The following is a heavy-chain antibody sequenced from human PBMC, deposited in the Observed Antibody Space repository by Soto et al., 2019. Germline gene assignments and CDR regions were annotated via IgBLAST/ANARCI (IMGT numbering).Heavy chain of an antibody. D-gene: IGHD3-22*01. V-gene: IGHV3-30*18. CDR3: AKDSHYYDSSGYSGDYYYYGMDV. Sequence: GSLRLSCAASGFTFSSYGMHWVRQAPGKGLEWVAVISYDGSNKYYADSVKGRFTISRDNSKNTLYLQMNSLRAEDTAVYYCAKDSHYYDSSGYSGDYYYYGMDVWGQGTTVTVSS. J-gene: IGHJ6*02. CDR2: ISYDGSNK. CDR1: GFTFSSYG.